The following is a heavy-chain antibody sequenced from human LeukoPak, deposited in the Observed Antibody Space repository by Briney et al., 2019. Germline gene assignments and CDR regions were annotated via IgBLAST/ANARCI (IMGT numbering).Heavy chain of an antibody. CDR3: AKDEDVAVPAGKDMAV. CDR2: IYSGGST. Sequence: GGSLRLSCAASGFTVGSNYMSWVRQAPGKGLQWVSVIYSGGSTFYADSVKGRFTISRDNSKNTLYLQMNSLRPEDTAVYYCAKDEDVAVPAGKDMAVWGQGTTVIVSS. J-gene: IGHJ6*02. V-gene: IGHV3-53*05. D-gene: IGHD2-2*01. CDR1: GFTVGSNY.